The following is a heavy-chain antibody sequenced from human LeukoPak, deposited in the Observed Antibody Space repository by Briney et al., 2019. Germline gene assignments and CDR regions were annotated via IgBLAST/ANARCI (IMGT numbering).Heavy chain of an antibody. CDR1: GGSISSYY. CDR3: ARGPLWSHFDY. J-gene: IGHJ4*02. V-gene: IGHV4-59*01. CDR2: IYYSGST. D-gene: IGHD2-21*01. Sequence: SETLSLTCTVSGGSISSYYWSWIRQPPGKGLEWIGYIYYSGSTNYNPSLKSRVTISVDTSKNQFSLKLSSVTAADTAVYYCARGPLWSHFDYWGQGTLVTVSS.